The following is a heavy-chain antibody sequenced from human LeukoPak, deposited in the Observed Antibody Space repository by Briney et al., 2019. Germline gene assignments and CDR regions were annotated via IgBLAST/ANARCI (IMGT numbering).Heavy chain of an antibody. J-gene: IGHJ4*02. CDR1: GLAFSAYK. D-gene: IGHD3-22*01. CDR3: AKGSYYDSSGSFYFDY. CDR2: ISTDGYTT. Sequence: PGGSLRLSCAASGLAFSAYKMHWVRQAPRKGLVWASRISTDGYTTDYADFVQGRFTASRDNTKNTLYVQVNSLGTEDTAAYYCAKGSYYDSSGSFYFDYWGQGTLVTVSS. V-gene: IGHV3-74*01.